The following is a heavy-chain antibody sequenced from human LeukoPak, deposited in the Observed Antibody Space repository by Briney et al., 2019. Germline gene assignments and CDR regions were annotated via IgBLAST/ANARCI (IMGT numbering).Heavy chain of an antibody. Sequence: PSETLSLTCSVSGGSISSSYWHWIRQPPGKGLEWIGYIYYSGSTNYNPSLKSRLTMSVDTSKNQFSLKLSSVTPADTALYYCARGGAHYDYWGQGTLVTVFS. V-gene: IGHV4-59*01. D-gene: IGHD4/OR15-4a*01. CDR2: IYYSGST. CDR1: GGSISSSY. CDR3: ARGGAHYDY. J-gene: IGHJ4*02.